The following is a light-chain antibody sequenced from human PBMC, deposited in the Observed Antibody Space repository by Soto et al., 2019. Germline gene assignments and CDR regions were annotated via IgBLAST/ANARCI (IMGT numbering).Light chain of an antibody. V-gene: IGKV3-20*01. CDR1: QSVDSAF. J-gene: IGKJ1*01. CDR2: GAS. CDR3: QQNASSLT. Sequence: EIVLTQSPGSLSLSLGERATLSCRASQSVDSAFFAWYQQKPGQPTRLLMYGASRRATGIPDRFIGSGSGTDSTLTISRLEPEDLAVYYCQQNASSLTFGQGTKVEI.